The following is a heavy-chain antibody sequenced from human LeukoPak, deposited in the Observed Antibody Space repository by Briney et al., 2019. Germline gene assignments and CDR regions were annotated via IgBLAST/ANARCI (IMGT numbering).Heavy chain of an antibody. J-gene: IGHJ4*02. Sequence: GGSLRLSCAASGFTFSSYAMSWVRQAPGKGLEWVSAISGSGGSTYYADSVKGRFTISRDNSKNTLYLQMNSLRAEDTAVYYCAKVGAERRLVRCYFDYGGGEPLVTVS. CDR2: ISGSGGST. D-gene: IGHD6-13*01. V-gene: IGHV3-23*01. CDR3: AKVGAERRLVRCYFDY. CDR1: GFTFSSYA.